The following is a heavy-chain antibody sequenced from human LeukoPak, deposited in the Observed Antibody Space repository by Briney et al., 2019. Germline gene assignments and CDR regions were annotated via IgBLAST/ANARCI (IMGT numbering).Heavy chain of an antibody. V-gene: IGHV3-23*01. CDR3: ARDGSYYDFWSGYYRHGMDV. J-gene: IGHJ6*02. CDR1: GSTFSSKA. CDR2: ISGSVGST. Sequence: PGGSRRPSFAASGSTFSSKAMSWARQPPGKGREWASAISGSVGSTYYADSVKSRFTISSENSKNTLYLQMKSLRAEDTAVYYCARDGSYYDFWSGYYRHGMDVWGQGTTVTVSS. D-gene: IGHD3-3*01.